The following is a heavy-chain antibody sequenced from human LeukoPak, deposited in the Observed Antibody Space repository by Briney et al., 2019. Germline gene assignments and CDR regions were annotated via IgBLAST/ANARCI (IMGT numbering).Heavy chain of an antibody. Sequence: GASVTVSFTTSGYTFIIYYMYWVRQAPGQGLEWMGIINPSGGSTTYAQKFEGRVTMTRDTSTSTVYMELSSLRSEDTAVYYCVRGGYSYGYNFDCWGQGTLVTVSS. D-gene: IGHD5-18*01. V-gene: IGHV1-46*01. J-gene: IGHJ4*02. CDR3: VRGGYSYGYNFDC. CDR1: GYTFIIYY. CDR2: INPSGGST.